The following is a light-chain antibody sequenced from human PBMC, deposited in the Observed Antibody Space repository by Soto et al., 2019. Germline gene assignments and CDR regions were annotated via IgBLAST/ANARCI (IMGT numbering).Light chain of an antibody. CDR3: SLYTSENTYV. CDR2: EAS. CDR1: STDFVSYNR. V-gene: IGLV2-18*01. Sequence: QSVLTQPPSASGTPGQRVTISCTGTSTDFVSYNRVSWYQQPPGTAPKLIIYEASNRPSGVPDRFSGSKSGNTASLTISGLQAADEADYYCSLYTSENTYVFGTGTKVTVL. J-gene: IGLJ1*01.